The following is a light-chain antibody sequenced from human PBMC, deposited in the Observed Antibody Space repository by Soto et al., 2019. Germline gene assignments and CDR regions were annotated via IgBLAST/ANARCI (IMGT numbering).Light chain of an antibody. J-gene: IGKJ5*01. CDR2: WAS. CDR3: QQYYSSPIT. V-gene: IGKV4-1*01. Sequence: IVMTQSPDSLAVSLGERATINCKSSQSVLSSSNNRNYLAWFQQKPGQPPKALIYWASTRESGVPDRFSGSGSGTDFPLTISSPQAEDVAVYYCQQYYSSPITFGQGTRLEIK. CDR1: QSVLSSSNNRNY.